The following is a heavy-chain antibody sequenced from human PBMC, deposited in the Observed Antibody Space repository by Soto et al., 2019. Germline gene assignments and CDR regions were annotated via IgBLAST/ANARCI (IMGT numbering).Heavy chain of an antibody. D-gene: IGHD3-3*01. CDR1: GGSISNGGYY. CDR3: ARDVTDFWSGHEGMDV. Sequence: PSETLSLTCTVSGGSISNGGYYWTWIRQHPGKGLEGIGYIYYSGSTYYNPSLKSRVTISVDTSKNQFSLKLTSVTAADTAVYYCARDVTDFWSGHEGMDVWGQGTTVTVSS. CDR2: IYYSGST. J-gene: IGHJ6*02. V-gene: IGHV4-31*03.